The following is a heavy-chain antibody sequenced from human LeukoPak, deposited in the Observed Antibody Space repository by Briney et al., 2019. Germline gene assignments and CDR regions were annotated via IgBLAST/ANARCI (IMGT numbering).Heavy chain of an antibody. V-gene: IGHV3-23*01. J-gene: IGHJ4*02. CDR3: ARHDRYFDWLIDY. D-gene: IGHD3-9*01. Sequence: GGSLRLSCAASGFTFSSDAMSWVRQAPGKGLEWVSAISGSGGSTYYADSVKGRFTISRDNSKNTLYLQMNSLRAEDTAVYYCARHDRYFDWLIDYWGQGTLVTVSS. CDR2: ISGSGGST. CDR1: GFTFSSDA.